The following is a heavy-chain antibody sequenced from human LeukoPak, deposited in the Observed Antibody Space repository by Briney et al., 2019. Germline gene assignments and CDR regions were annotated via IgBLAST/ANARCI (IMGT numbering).Heavy chain of an antibody. V-gene: IGHV3-30*18. D-gene: IGHD3-22*01. CDR3: ANGSGVRGYYYDSSGTSI. CDR1: GFTFSSYG. J-gene: IGHJ3*02. Sequence: GGSLRLSCAASGFTFSSYGMHWVRQAPGKGLEWVAVISYDGSNKYYADSVKGRFTISRDNSKNTLYLQMNSLRAEDTAVYYCANGSGVRGYYYDSSGTSIWGQGTMVTVSS. CDR2: ISYDGSNK.